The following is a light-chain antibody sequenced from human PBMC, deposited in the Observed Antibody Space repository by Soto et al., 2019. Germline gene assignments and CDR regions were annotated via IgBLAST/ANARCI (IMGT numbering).Light chain of an antibody. CDR1: QSVTSSY. J-gene: IGKJ1*01. CDR2: GAS. CDR3: QQYYRWPQT. V-gene: IGKV3-20*01. Sequence: EIVLTQSPGTLSLSPGERATLSCRASQSVTSSYLAWYQQKPGQAPRLLIYGASSRATGIPDRFSGSGSGTDFTLTISSLQSEDFAVYYCQQYYRWPQTFGQGTKVDI.